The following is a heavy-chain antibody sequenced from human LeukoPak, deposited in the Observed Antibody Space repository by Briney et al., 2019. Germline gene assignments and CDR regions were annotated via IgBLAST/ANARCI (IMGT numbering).Heavy chain of an antibody. D-gene: IGHD1-14*01. CDR1: GFTFSYYW. J-gene: IGHJ4*02. CDR3: ARENTALTSFNY. Sequence: GGSLRLSCAPSGFTFSYYWMTWVRQAPGKGLEWVANIKQDGGAKNYVDSVKGRFTISRDNAKNSLYLQMNSLRAEDTAIYYCARENTALTSFNYWGQGTLVTVSS. CDR2: IKQDGGAK. V-gene: IGHV3-7*01.